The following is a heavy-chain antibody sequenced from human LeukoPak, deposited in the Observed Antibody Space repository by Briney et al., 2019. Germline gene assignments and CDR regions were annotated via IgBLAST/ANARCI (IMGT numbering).Heavy chain of an antibody. J-gene: IGHJ3*02. Sequence: ASETLSLTCTVSGGSISSSSYYWGWIRQPPGKGLEWIGSIYYSGSTYYNPSLKSRVTVSVDTSKNQFSLKLSSVTAADTAVYYCARRKSPMIVVVKHAFDIWGQGTMVTVSS. D-gene: IGHD3-22*01. V-gene: IGHV4-39*07. CDR1: GGSISSSSYY. CDR3: ARRKSPMIVVVKHAFDI. CDR2: IYYSGST.